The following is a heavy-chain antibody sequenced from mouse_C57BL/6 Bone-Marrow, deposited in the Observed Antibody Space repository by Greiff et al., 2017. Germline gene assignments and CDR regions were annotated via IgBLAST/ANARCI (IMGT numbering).Heavy chain of an antibody. CDR2: INPSSGYT. V-gene: IGHV1-7*01. J-gene: IGHJ3*01. D-gene: IGHD2-3*01. CDR3: ARRAADGYYGDWFAY. CDR1: GYTFTSYW. Sequence: VQLQQSGAELAKPGASVKLSCKASGYTFTSYWMHWVKQSPGQGLEWIGYINPSSGYTKYNQKFKDKATLTADKYSSTAYMQLSSLTYEDAAVYYCARRAADGYYGDWFAYWGQGTLVTVSA.